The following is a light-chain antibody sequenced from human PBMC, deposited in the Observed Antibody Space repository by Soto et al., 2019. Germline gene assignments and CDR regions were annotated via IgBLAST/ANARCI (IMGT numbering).Light chain of an antibody. Sequence: DIQMTQSPSSLSASVGDRVTITCRASQSITNYLNWYQQKPGKAPKLLMYAISTLQSRVPSRFGGSGSGTEFTLTISSLQPDDFATYYCQQSYNTPYTFGQGTKVDIK. CDR2: AIS. J-gene: IGKJ2*01. V-gene: IGKV1-39*01. CDR1: QSITNY. CDR3: QQSYNTPYT.